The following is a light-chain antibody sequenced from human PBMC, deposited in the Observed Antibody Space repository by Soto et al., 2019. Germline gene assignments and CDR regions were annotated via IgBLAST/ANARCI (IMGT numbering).Light chain of an antibody. CDR2: AAS. J-gene: IGKJ2*01. CDR1: QSISSY. V-gene: IGKV1-39*01. Sequence: DIQMNQSPSSLSASVGDRVTITCRASQSISSYLNWYQQKPGKAPKLLIYAASSLQSGVPSRFSGSGSGTDFTLTISSLQPEDFATYYCQQSYSTPQYTFGQGTKVDIK. CDR3: QQSYSTPQYT.